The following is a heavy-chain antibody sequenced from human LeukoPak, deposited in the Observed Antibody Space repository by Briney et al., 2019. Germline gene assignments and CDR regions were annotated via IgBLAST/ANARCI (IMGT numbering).Heavy chain of an antibody. Sequence: PSETLSLTCTVSGGSISSYYWSWIRQPPGKGLEWIGEINHSGSTNYNPSLKSRVTISVDTSKNQFSLKLSSVTAADTAVYYCARATPLNDFWSGYNYWGQGTLVTVSS. V-gene: IGHV4-34*01. J-gene: IGHJ4*02. CDR3: ARATPLNDFWSGYNY. D-gene: IGHD3-3*01. CDR2: INHSGST. CDR1: GGSISSYY.